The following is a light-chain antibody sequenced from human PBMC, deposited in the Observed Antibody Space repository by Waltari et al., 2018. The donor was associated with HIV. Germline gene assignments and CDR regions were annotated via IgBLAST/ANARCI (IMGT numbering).Light chain of an antibody. CDR1: SSNIGTNY. J-gene: IGLJ3*02. CDR2: RNN. CDR3: AAWDDSLGGRGL. Sequence: QSVLTQPPSATGTPGQRVTISCSGSSSNIGTNYVHCYQQLPGTTPRLSIYRNNRRPSGVLDRCSASKSGTSASLAIRGLRSEDEGDYYCAAWDDSLGGRGLFGGGTRLTVL. V-gene: IGLV1-47*01.